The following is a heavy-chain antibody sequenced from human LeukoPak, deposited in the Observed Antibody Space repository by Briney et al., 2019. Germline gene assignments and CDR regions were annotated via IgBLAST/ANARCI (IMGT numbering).Heavy chain of an antibody. V-gene: IGHV3-23*01. CDR1: GFPFSRYA. J-gene: IGHJ4*02. D-gene: IGHD1-14*01. CDR3: ATNRGGADY. CDR2: MSGSGDIT. Sequence: GGSLTLSCAASGFPFSRYAMSWVRQAPGKGLEWVSGMSGSGDITSYADSVKGRFTISRDNSKNTLYLQMNSLRADDTAVYFCATNRGGADYWGQGTLVTVSS.